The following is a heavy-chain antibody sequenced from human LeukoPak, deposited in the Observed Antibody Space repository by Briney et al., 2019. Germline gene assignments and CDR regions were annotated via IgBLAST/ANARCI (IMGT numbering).Heavy chain of an antibody. J-gene: IGHJ4*02. D-gene: IGHD3-16*02. CDR2: INHSGST. Sequence: SETLSLTCAVYGGSFSGYYWSWIRQPPGKGLEWIGEINHSGSTNYNPSLKSRVTISVDTTKNQFSLKLSSVTAADTAVYYCARGARDYVWGSYRSDYWGQGTLVTVSS. CDR1: GGSFSGYY. CDR3: ARGARDYVWGSYRSDY. V-gene: IGHV4-34*01.